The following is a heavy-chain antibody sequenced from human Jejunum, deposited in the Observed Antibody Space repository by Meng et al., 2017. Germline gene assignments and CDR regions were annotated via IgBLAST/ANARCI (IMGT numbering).Heavy chain of an antibody. CDR3: ARDVRGGAFDI. D-gene: IGHD2/OR15-2a*01. Sequence: EVHLVESGGGLVQPGGSLRLSCAASGFTFSNYWMSWVRQAPGKGLEWVANIKEDGGAKFYVDSVKGRFTISRDNANPSLDLQMNSVTAEDTALYYCARDVRGGAFDIWGQGTMVTVSS. CDR1: GFTFSNYW. V-gene: IGHV3-7*01. J-gene: IGHJ3*02. CDR2: IKEDGGAK.